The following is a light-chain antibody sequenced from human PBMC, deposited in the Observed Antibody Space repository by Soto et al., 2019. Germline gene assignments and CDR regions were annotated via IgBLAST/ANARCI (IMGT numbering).Light chain of an antibody. J-gene: IGKJ4*01. CDR1: QSINNNY. V-gene: IGKV3-20*01. Sequence: EIVLTQSPGTLSLSPGEGATLSCRASQSINNNYLAWYQRKPGQAPRLLIYGASNRATGVPDRFSGSGSGTDFTLTINRLEPEDFAVYYCQQYVSSPTFGGGTKVEIK. CDR2: GAS. CDR3: QQYVSSPT.